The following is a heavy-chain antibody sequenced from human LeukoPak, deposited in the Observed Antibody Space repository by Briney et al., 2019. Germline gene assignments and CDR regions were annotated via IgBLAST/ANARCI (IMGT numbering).Heavy chain of an antibody. Sequence: SETLSLTCTVSGGSISSYYWSWIRQPAGKGLEWIGRIYTSGSTNYNPSLKSRVTMSVDTSKNQFSLRLSSVTAADTAVYYCASHSSGWSPYYFDCWGQGALVTVSS. CDR1: GGSISSYY. V-gene: IGHV4-4*07. CDR2: IYTSGST. CDR3: ASHSSGWSPYYFDC. D-gene: IGHD6-19*01. J-gene: IGHJ4*02.